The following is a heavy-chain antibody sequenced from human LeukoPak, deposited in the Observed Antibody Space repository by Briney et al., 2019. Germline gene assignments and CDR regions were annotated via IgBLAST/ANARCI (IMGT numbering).Heavy chain of an antibody. CDR1: GFTFSSYA. CDR2: VSGIGGGT. D-gene: IGHD3-3*01. J-gene: IGHJ4*02. Sequence: GGSLRLSCAASGFTFSSYAMSWVRQAPGKGLEGVSAVSGIGGGTYYADAVKGRFTISRDNSKNTLYLQMNSLRAEDTAVYYCAKDNSYYDFWSGSYYFDYWGQGTLVTVSS. V-gene: IGHV3-23*01. CDR3: AKDNSYYDFWSGSYYFDY.